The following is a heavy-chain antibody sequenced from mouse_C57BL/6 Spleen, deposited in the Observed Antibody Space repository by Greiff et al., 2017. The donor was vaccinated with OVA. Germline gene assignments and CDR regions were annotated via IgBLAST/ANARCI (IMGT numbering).Heavy chain of an antibody. V-gene: IGHV5-9-1*02. CDR2: ISSGGDYI. CDR3: TRLTGSYAMDY. J-gene: IGHJ4*01. CDR1: GFTFSSYA. D-gene: IGHD4-1*01. Sequence: EVQVVESGEGLVKPGGSLKLSCAASGFTFSSYAMSWVRQTPEKRLEWVAYISSGGDYIYYADTVKGRFTISRDNARNTLYLQMSSLKSEDTAMYYCTRLTGSYAMDYWGQGTSVTVSS.